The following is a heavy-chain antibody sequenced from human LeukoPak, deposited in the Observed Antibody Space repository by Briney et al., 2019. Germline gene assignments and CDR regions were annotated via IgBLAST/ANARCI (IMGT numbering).Heavy chain of an antibody. Sequence: GGSLRLSCAASGFTFSSYGMSWARQAPGKGLEWVSYISSSGSTIYYADSVKGRFTISRDNAKNSLYLQMNSLRDDDMALYYCARGNSGSYSQDWFDPWGQGTLVTVSS. J-gene: IGHJ5*02. V-gene: IGHV3-48*02. CDR3: ARGNSGSYSQDWFDP. CDR1: GFTFSSYG. CDR2: ISSSGSTI. D-gene: IGHD1-26*01.